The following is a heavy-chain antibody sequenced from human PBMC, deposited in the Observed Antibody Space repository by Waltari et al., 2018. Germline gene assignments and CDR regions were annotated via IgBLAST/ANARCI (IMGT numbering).Heavy chain of an antibody. V-gene: IGHV4-38-2*01. Sequence: QVQMQESGPGLVKPSETLSLTCDVSGYSISSGYFWGWIRQPPGKGLEWIGSIFHSGRTYYNPSLKSRVTLSLDTSKNQISLKLSSVTAADTAVYYCARSSGYYSFSYWGQGTLVTVSS. CDR2: IFHSGRT. CDR3: ARSSGYYSFSY. D-gene: IGHD3-22*01. J-gene: IGHJ4*02. CDR1: GYSISSGYF.